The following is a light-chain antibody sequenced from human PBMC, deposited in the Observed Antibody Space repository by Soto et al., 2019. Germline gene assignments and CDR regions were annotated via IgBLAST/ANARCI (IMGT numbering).Light chain of an antibody. CDR1: QSIGRW. V-gene: IGKV1-5*01. CDR2: DAS. Sequence: DIQMTQSPSTLSASVGGTVTVTCRASQSIGRWLAWYQQKPGKAPKLLIFDASTLENGVPARLSGSRSGPEFPLTISSMKPDDFATYYCQQYYSYWTFGHGTKVDIK. J-gene: IGKJ1*01. CDR3: QQYYSYWT.